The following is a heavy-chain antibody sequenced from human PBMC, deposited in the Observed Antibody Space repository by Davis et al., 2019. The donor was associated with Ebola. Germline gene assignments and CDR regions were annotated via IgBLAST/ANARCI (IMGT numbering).Heavy chain of an antibody. D-gene: IGHD6-13*01. J-gene: IGHJ6*02. CDR1: GFTFSSYS. Sequence: GGSLRLSCAASGFTFSSYSMNWVRQAPGKGLEWVSSISSSSSYIYYADSVKGRFTISRDNAKNSRYLQMNSLRAEDTAVYYCARVVGAAAGMFRYGMDVWGQGTTVTVSS. V-gene: IGHV3-21*01. CDR3: ARVVGAAAGMFRYGMDV. CDR2: ISSSSSYI.